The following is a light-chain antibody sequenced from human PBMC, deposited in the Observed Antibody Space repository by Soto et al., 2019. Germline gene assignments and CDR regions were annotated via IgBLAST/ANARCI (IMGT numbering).Light chain of an antibody. CDR2: DVS. J-gene: IGLJ2*01. V-gene: IGLV2-11*01. CDR1: SSDVGSYNY. Sequence: QSALTQPRSVSGSPGQSVTISCTGTSSDVGSYNYVSWYQQYPGKAPKFMMYDVSKRPSGVPDRFSGSKSGNTASLTISGLQAEDEADYYCSSYAGSYTFVVFGGGTKLTVL. CDR3: SSYAGSYTFVV.